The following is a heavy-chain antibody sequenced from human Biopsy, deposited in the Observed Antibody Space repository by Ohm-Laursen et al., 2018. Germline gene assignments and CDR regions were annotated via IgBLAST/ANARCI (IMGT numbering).Heavy chain of an antibody. CDR2: ISSSRNFI. D-gene: IGHD2-2*01. CDR1: GLTFSRYS. CDR3: ARVLLPAAAVHYGMDV. Sequence: SLRLSCAASGLTFSRYSMHWVRQAPGKGLEWVSSISSSRNFIYYGDSVKGRFTISRDNAKNSLYLQMNSLRAGDTAVYYCARVLLPAAAVHYGMDVWGQGTTVTVSS. V-gene: IGHV3-21*01. J-gene: IGHJ6*02.